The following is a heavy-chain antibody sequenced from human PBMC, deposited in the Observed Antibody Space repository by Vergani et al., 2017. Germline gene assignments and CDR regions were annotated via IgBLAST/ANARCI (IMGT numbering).Heavy chain of an antibody. J-gene: IGHJ3*01. CDR3: VHRLGYFDWDGAFDV. Sequence: QITLRESGPTLVKPTQTLTLTCTFSGFSLTTGGEGVGWIRQPPGRALEWLAFVFWNDDERYSPSLQSRVPITKDTSKNEVILTMATMDPVDTATYYCVHRLGYFDWDGAFDVWGPGTMVTVSS. CDR2: VFWNDDE. D-gene: IGHD3-9*01. CDR1: GFSLTTGGEG. V-gene: IGHV2-5*01.